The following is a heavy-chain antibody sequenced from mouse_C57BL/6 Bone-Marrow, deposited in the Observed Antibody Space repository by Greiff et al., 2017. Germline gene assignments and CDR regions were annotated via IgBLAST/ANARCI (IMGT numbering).Heavy chain of an antibody. J-gene: IGHJ3*01. CDR3: ARGAQFITTVVGAY. CDR1: GYSFTGYN. Sequence: VQLQQSGPELVKPGASVKISCKASGYSFTGYNMNWVKQSNGKSLEWIGVINPNYGTTSYNQKFKGKATLTVDQSSSTAYMQLNSLTSEDSAVYYCARGAQFITTVVGAYWGQGTLVTVSA. CDR2: INPNYGTT. D-gene: IGHD1-1*01. V-gene: IGHV1-39*01.